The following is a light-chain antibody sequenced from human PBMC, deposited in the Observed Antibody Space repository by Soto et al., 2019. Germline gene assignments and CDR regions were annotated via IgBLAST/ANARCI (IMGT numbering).Light chain of an antibody. CDR2: KAS. V-gene: IGKV1-5*03. J-gene: IGKJ1*01. CDR3: QQYKGT. Sequence: DIQMTQSPSTLSASVGDTVTITCRASQSISSWLAWYQQKPGKAPKLLMYKASTLESGVPSRFSGSGSGTEFTLTISSLQPDDFATHYCQQYKGTFGPGTKVDIK. CDR1: QSISSW.